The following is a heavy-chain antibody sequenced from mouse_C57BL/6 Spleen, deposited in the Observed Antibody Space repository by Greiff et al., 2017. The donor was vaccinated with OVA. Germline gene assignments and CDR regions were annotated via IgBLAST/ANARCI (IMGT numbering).Heavy chain of an antibody. D-gene: IGHD1-1*01. CDR3: ARNPATTVVAPYAMDY. CDR2: IWSGGST. CDR1: GFSLTSYG. J-gene: IGHJ4*01. Sequence: QVQLQQSGPGLVQPSQSLSITCTVSGFSLTSYGVHWVRQSPGKGLEWLGVIWSGGSTDYNAAFISRLSISKDNSKSQVFFKMNSLQADDTAIYYCARNPATTVVAPYAMDYWGQGTSVTVSS. V-gene: IGHV2-2*01.